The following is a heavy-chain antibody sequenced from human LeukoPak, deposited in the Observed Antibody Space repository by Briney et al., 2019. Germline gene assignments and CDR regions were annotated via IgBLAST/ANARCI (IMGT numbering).Heavy chain of an antibody. CDR3: AKGGQFDFDYNHYYMDV. J-gene: IGHJ6*03. Sequence: PGGSLRLSCAATGFTFSSYAMSWVRQAPGKGLEWVSGISGSGDGTYYADSVKGRFTISRDKSKNTLDLQLNSLRAEDTAVYYCAKGGQFDFDYNHYYMDVWGKGTTVTVSS. D-gene: IGHD3-10*01. V-gene: IGHV3-23*01. CDR2: ISGSGDGT. CDR1: GFTFSSYA.